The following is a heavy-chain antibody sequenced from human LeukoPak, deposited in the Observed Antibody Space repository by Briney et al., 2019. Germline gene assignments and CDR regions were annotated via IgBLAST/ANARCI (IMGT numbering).Heavy chain of an antibody. J-gene: IGHJ4*02. Sequence: GSLRLSCAASGFTFSSYPMNWVRQAPGKGLEWVSLITGSGGTTHYADSVKGRFTISRDNSKNTLYLQMNSLRAEDTAVYYCAIDYDSSGSYFDCWGQGTLVTVSS. CDR1: GFTFSSYP. V-gene: IGHV3-23*01. CDR3: AIDYDSSGSYFDC. D-gene: IGHD3-22*01. CDR2: ITGSGGTT.